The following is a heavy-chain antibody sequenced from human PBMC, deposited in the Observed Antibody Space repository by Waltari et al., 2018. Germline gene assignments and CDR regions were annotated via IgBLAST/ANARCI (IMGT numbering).Heavy chain of an antibody. CDR1: GDSISSRSYH. CDR3: VRHARTTSGGKHFDH. V-gene: IGHV4-39*01. CDR2: MYYSGST. Sequence: QLQLQASVPGLVEASETLSLTFTVSGDSISSRSYHWGWVRQPPGKGLEWIGNMYYSGSTYYNPSLKSRVTISGDTSKSQFSLKLSSVTAADTSMYYCVRHARTTSGGKHFDHWGQGMLVTVSP. D-gene: IGHD2-15*01. J-gene: IGHJ4*02.